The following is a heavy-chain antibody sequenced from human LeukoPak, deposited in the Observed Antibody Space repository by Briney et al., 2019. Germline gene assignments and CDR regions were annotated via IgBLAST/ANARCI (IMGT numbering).Heavy chain of an antibody. CDR1: GFTFSSYS. CDR3: ARVDTAMVVDY. Sequence: GGSLRLSCAASGFTFSSYSMNWVRQAPGKGLEWVSVIYSGGSTYYADSVKGRFTISRDNSKNTLYLQMNSLRAEDTAVYYCARVDTAMVVDYWGQGTLVTVSS. D-gene: IGHD5-18*01. CDR2: IYSGGST. V-gene: IGHV3-53*01. J-gene: IGHJ4*02.